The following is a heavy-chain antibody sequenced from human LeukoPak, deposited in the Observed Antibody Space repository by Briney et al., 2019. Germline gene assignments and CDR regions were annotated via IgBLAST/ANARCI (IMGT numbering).Heavy chain of an antibody. CDR1: GGTFSSYA. J-gene: IGHJ3*01. D-gene: IGHD3-22*01. CDR2: IIPIFGTA. Sequence: SVKVSCKASGGTFSSYAISWVRQAPGQGLEWMGGIIPIFGTANYAQKFQGRVMITADESTSTAYMELSSLRSEDTAVYYCARELRYDNSDSGAFWGQGTVVTVSS. V-gene: IGHV1-69*13. CDR3: ARELRYDNSDSGAF.